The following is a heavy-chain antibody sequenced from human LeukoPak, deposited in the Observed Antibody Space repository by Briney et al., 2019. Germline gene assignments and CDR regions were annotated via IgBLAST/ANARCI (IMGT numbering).Heavy chain of an antibody. D-gene: IGHD1-26*01. CDR3: ATRPRELLSGIP. CDR1: GFTFSNYA. V-gene: IGHV3-23*01. CDR2: ICVSGDIT. Sequence: GGSLRLSCAASGFTFSNYAMIWVRPAPGKGLEWVSGICVSGDITYYADSVKGRFTISRDNSKKTLYLQMSSVRAEDTAVYYCATRPRELLSGIPWGQGTMVTVSS. J-gene: IGHJ3*01.